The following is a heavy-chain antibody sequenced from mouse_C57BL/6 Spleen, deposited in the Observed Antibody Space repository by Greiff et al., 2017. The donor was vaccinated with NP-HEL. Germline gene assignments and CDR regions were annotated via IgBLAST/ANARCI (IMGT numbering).Heavy chain of an antibody. V-gene: IGHV1-82*01. CDR3: ARITTGNYYAMDY. J-gene: IGHJ4*01. D-gene: IGHD1-1*01. CDR2: IYPGDGDT. Sequence: VQLQQSGPELVKPGASVKISCKASGYAFSSSWMNWVKQRPGKGLEWIGRIYPGDGDTNYNGKFKGKATLTADKSSSTAYMQLSSLTSEDSAVYFCARITTGNYYAMDYWGQGTSVPVSS. CDR1: GYAFSSSW.